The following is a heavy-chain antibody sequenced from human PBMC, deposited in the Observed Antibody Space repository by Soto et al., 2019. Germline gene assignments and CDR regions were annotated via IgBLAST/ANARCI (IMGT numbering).Heavy chain of an antibody. Sequence: SETLSLTCTVSGGSISSYYWSWIRQPPGKGLEWIGYIYYSGSTNYNPSLKSRVTISVDTSKNQFSLKLSSVTAADTAVYYCARAPYMHYYYYGMDVWGQGTTVTAP. J-gene: IGHJ6*02. CDR2: IYYSGST. CDR1: GGSISSYY. CDR3: ARAPYMHYYYYGMDV. V-gene: IGHV4-59*01.